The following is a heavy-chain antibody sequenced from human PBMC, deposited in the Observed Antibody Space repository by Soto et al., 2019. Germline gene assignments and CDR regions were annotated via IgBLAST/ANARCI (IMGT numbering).Heavy chain of an antibody. CDR1: GYTFTSYG. CDR3: ARSRYDILTGYYKGGAFDI. V-gene: IGHV1-18*01. J-gene: IGHJ3*02. D-gene: IGHD3-9*01. CDR2: ISAYNGNT. Sequence: ASVKVSCKASGYTFTSYGISWVRQAPGQGLEWMGWISAYNGNTNDERTLQGRVTMTKDTSTSTAYMELRSLRSDDTAVYYCARSRYDILTGYYKGGAFDIWGQGTMVTVSS.